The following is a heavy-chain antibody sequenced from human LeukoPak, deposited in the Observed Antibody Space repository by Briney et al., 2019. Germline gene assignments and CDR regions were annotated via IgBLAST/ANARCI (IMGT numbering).Heavy chain of an antibody. V-gene: IGHV4-59*01. D-gene: IGHD3-10*01. Sequence: SETLSLTCTVSGGSISSYYWSWIRQPPGKGLEWIGYIYYSGSTNYNPSLKSRATISVDTSKNQFSLKLSSVTAADTAVYYCARGGYYGSGNDFRFDPWGQGTLVTVSS. CDR3: ARGGYYGSGNDFRFDP. CDR2: IYYSGST. J-gene: IGHJ5*02. CDR1: GGSISSYY.